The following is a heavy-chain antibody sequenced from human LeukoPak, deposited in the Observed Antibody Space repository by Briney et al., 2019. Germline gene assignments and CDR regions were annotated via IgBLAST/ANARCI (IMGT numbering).Heavy chain of an antibody. Sequence: GGSLRLSCTVSGFSVSDNSMSWVRQAPGEGLEWVSSIYSGTTHYSDSVKGRFTISRDNSKNTLYLQMNSLRAEDTAVYYCARRAGAYSHPYDFWGQGTLVTVSS. D-gene: IGHD4/OR15-4a*01. CDR2: IYSGTT. CDR1: GFSVSDNS. V-gene: IGHV3-53*01. J-gene: IGHJ4*02. CDR3: ARRAGAYSHPYDF.